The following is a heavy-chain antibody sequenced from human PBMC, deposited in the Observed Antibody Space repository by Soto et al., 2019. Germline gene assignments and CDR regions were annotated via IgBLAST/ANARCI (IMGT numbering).Heavy chain of an antibody. D-gene: IGHD3-10*01. CDR2: ISWNSGSI. J-gene: IGHJ4*02. CDR3: AKDRWYGSGSYIDY. CDR1: GFTFDDYA. Sequence: EVQLVESGGGLVQPGRSLRLSCAASGFTFDDYAMHWVRQAPGKGLEWVSGISWNSGSIGYADSVKGRFTISRDNAKNSLYMQMNSLRAEDTALYYCAKDRWYGSGSYIDYWGQGTLVTVSS. V-gene: IGHV3-9*01.